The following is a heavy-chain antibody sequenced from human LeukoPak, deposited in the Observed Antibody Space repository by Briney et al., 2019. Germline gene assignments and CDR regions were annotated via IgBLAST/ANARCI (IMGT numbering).Heavy chain of an antibody. CDR2: ISAYNGNT. J-gene: IGHJ5*02. CDR3: ARSTMVRGAHYWFDP. V-gene: IGHV1-18*01. CDR1: GYTPTSYG. D-gene: IGHD3-10*01. Sequence: ASVKVSCKASGYTPTSYGISWVRQAPGQGLEWMGWISAYNGNTNYAQKLQGRVTMTTDTSTSTAYMELRSLRSDDTAVYYCARSTMVRGAHYWFDPWGQGTLVTVSS.